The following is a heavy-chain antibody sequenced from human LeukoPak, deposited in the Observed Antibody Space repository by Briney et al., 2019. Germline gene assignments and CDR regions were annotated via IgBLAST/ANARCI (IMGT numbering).Heavy chain of an antibody. Sequence: GGPLRLSCAAPGFTSSSYWMSWVRQAPGKGLEWVANIKQDGSEKYYVDSVKGRFTISRDNAKNSLYLQMNSLRAEDTAVYYCARRHYGDLNWFDPWGQGTLVTVSS. CDR2: IKQDGSEK. D-gene: IGHD4-17*01. CDR3: ARRHYGDLNWFDP. CDR1: GFTSSSYW. J-gene: IGHJ5*02. V-gene: IGHV3-7*01.